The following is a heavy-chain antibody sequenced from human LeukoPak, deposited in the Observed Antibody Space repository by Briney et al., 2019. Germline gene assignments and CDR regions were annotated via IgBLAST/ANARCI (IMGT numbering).Heavy chain of an antibody. D-gene: IGHD5-12*01. CDR1: GGSISSSSSY. J-gene: IGHJ6*03. CDR3: ARALKGWLRLKDYYYMDV. V-gene: IGHV4-39*07. Sequence: SETLSPTCTVSGGSISSSSSYWGWIRQPPGKGLEWIGSIYYSGSTYYNSSLKSRVTVSVDTSKNQFSLKLNSVTAADTAVYYCARALKGWLRLKDYYYMDVWGKGTTVTISS. CDR2: IYYSGST.